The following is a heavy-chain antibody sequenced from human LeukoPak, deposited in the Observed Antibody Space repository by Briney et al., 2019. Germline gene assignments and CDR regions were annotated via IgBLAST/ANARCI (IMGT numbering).Heavy chain of an antibody. CDR3: SSTAPVVGAINY. CDR2: ARNKANGYTT. CDR1: GFTFSDHY. J-gene: IGHJ4*02. V-gene: IGHV3-72*01. D-gene: IGHD1-26*01. Sequence: GGSLRLSCAASGFTFSDHYMDWVRQAPGKGLEWGGRARNKANGYTTEYAASVRGRFTISRNDSKNSLYLQMNSLNTEDTALYYCSSTAPVVGAINYWGQGTLVTVSS.